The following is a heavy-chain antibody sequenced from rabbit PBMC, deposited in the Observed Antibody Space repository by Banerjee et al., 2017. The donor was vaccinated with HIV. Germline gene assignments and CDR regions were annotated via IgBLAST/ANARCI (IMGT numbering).Heavy chain of an antibody. V-gene: IGHV1S45*01. CDR1: GFSFSDKAV. D-gene: IGHD8-1*01. CDR2: INSKSGEN. J-gene: IGHJ6*01. Sequence: QEQLLESGGGLVRPEGSLKLSCTASGFSFSDKAVMCWVRQAPGKGLEWIACINSKSGENVYANWAKGRFTVSKTSSTTVTLQMTSLTVADTATYFCARDAGTSFSTYGMDLWGPGTLVTVS. CDR3: ARDAGTSFSTYGMDL.